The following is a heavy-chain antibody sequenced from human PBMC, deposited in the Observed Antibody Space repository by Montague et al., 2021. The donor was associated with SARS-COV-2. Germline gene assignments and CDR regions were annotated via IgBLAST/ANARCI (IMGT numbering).Heavy chain of an antibody. D-gene: IGHD2-2*01. V-gene: IGHV4-38-2*02. CDR1: GYSISSGYY. CDR3: ARSQDCSTTSCHFDY. Sequence: SETRSLTCTVSGYSISSGYYWGWIRQPPGKGLEWIGSIYHSGSTYYNPSLKSRVTISVDTSKNQFSLKLSSVTAADTAVYYCARSQDCSTTSCHFDYWGQGTRVTVSS. CDR2: IYHSGST. J-gene: IGHJ4*02.